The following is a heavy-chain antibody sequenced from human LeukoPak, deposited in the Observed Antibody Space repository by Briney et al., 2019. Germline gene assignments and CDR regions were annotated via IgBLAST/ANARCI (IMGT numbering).Heavy chain of an antibody. CDR1: GFTFNNYA. J-gene: IGHJ5*02. V-gene: IGHV3-23*01. CDR2: ISDNGGGT. Sequence: GGSLRLSCVASGFTFNNYAMSWVRQAPGKGLEWVSLISDNGGGTFYSDSVKGRFTVSRDNSKNTLSLQMHSLRVEDTAVYYCAKDVTVTPYYNFDLWGQGTLVTVSS. D-gene: IGHD4-17*01. CDR3: AKDVTVTPYYNFDL.